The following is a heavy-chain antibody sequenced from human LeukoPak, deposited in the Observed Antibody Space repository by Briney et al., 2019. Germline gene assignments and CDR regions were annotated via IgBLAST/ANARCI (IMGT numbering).Heavy chain of an antibody. Sequence: GGSLRLSCAASGFTFSSYAMSWVRQAAGKGLEWVSAISGSGGSTYYADSVKGRFTISRDNSKNTLYLQMNSLRAEDTAVYYCAKDGLRFLEWLLYFDYWGQGTLVTVSS. D-gene: IGHD3-3*01. J-gene: IGHJ4*02. CDR1: GFTFSSYA. V-gene: IGHV3-23*01. CDR2: ISGSGGST. CDR3: AKDGLRFLEWLLYFDY.